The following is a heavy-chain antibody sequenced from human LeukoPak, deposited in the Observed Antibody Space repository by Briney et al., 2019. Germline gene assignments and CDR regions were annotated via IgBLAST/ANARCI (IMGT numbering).Heavy chain of an antibody. J-gene: IGHJ4*02. Sequence: PGGSLRLSCAASGFTFSSYAMSWVRQAPGKGLEWVSAISGSGGSTYYADSVKGRFTISRDNSKNTLFLQMNSLGADDTAVYYCAAQPCSVGRCYLDYWGQGTLVTVSS. CDR1: GFTFSSYA. D-gene: IGHD2-15*01. CDR2: ISGSGGST. V-gene: IGHV3-23*01. CDR3: AAQPCSVGRCYLDY.